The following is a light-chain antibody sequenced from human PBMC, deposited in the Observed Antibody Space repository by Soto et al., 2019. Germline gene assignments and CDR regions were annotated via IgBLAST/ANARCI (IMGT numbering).Light chain of an antibody. CDR2: GHN. V-gene: IGLV1-44*01. CDR3: QSYGSSLRGSGV. Sequence: QSVLTQPPSASGTPVQRVTISCSGSSSNIGSNTVNWYQQLPGTAPKLLISGHNNRPSGVPDRFFGSKSGTSASLTIIGLQAEDEADYYCQSYGSSLRGSGVCGGGTQLTV. J-gene: IGLJ3*02. CDR1: SSNIGSNT.